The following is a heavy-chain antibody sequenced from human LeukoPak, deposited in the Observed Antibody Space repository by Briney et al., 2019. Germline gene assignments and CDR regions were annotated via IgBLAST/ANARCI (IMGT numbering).Heavy chain of an antibody. D-gene: IGHD5-18*01. Sequence: SETLSLTCAVYGGSFSGYYWSWIRQPPGKGLEWIGEINHSGSTNYNPSLKSRVTISVDTSKNQFSLKLSSVTAADTAVYYCARGGIQLWLREFDYWGQGTLVTVSS. V-gene: IGHV4-34*01. CDR1: GGSFSGYY. CDR3: ARGGIQLWLREFDY. CDR2: INHSGST. J-gene: IGHJ4*02.